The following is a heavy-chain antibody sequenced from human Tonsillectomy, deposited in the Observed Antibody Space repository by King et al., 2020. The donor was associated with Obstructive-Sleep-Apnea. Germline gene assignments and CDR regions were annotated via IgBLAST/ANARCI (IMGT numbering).Heavy chain of an antibody. D-gene: IGHD1-7*01. CDR1: GGSISRGGYY. Sequence: QLQESGPGLVKPSQTLSLSCTVSGGSISRGGYYWPWIRQHPGKGLEWIGYIYYTGSTYYNPSLKSRVSMSVETSKNQFSLKLSSVTAADTAVYYCARDKGGTTGDAFDIWGQGTMVTVSS. CDR3: ARDKGGTTGDAFDI. CDR2: IYYTGST. J-gene: IGHJ3*02. V-gene: IGHV4-31*03.